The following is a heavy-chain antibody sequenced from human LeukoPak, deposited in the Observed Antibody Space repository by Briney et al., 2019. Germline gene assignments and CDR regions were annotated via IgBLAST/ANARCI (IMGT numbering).Heavy chain of an antibody. CDR2: ISYDGSNK. CDR1: GFTFSSYA. D-gene: IGHD6-13*01. J-gene: IGHJ6*03. V-gene: IGHV3-30*01. CDR3: ARDSYSSSWSSYYYYYYMDV. Sequence: GGSLRLSCAASGFTFSSYAMHWVRQAPGKGLEWVAVISYDGSNKYYADSVKGRFTISRDNSKNTLYLQMNSLRAEDTAVYYCARDSYSSSWSSYYYYYYMDVWGKGTTVTVSS.